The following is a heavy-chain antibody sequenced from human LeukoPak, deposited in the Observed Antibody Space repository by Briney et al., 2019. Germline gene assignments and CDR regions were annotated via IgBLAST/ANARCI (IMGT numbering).Heavy chain of an antibody. CDR2: IYYSGST. D-gene: IGHD3-22*01. Sequence: SQTLSLTCTVSGGSISSGGYYWSWIRQHPGKGLEWIGYIYYSGSTYYNPSLKSRVTISVDTSKKQFSLKLSSVTAADTAVYYSARYPAYYYDSSGYRDAFDIWGQGTMVTVSS. CDR3: ARYPAYYYDSSGYRDAFDI. V-gene: IGHV4-31*03. CDR1: GGSISSGGYY. J-gene: IGHJ3*02.